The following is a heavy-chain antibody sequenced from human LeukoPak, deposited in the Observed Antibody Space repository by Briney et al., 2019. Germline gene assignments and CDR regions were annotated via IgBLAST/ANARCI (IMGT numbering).Heavy chain of an antibody. J-gene: IGHJ4*02. V-gene: IGHV3-30*18. CDR2: ISYDGSNK. D-gene: IGHD4-17*01. Sequence: GGSLRLSCAASEFTFSSYGMHWVRQAPGKGLEWVAVISYDGSNKYYADSVKGRFTISRDNSKNTLYLQMNSLRAEDTAVYYCAKEFSGDYLQFYFDYWGQGTLVTVSS. CDR1: EFTFSSYG. CDR3: AKEFSGDYLQFYFDY.